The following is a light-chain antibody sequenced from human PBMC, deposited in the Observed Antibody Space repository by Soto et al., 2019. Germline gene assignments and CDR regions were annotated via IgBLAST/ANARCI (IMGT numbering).Light chain of an antibody. Sequence: EIVLTQSPGTLSLSPGERATLSCRASQSVRSNYLAWYQQKPGQAPRLLIYNSSTRATGIPDRFSGSGSGTDFTLTISRLEPEDFALYYCQQYRDLPRTFGQGTQVESK. CDR3: QQYRDLPRT. CDR2: NSS. V-gene: IGKV3-20*01. CDR1: QSVRSNY. J-gene: IGKJ1*01.